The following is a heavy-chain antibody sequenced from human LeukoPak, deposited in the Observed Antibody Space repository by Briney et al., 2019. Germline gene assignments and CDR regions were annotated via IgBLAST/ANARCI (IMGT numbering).Heavy chain of an antibody. J-gene: IGHJ5*02. Sequence: SETLSLTCAVYGGSFSGYYWSWIRQPPGKGLEWIGEINHSGSTNYNPSLKSRVTISVDTSKNQFSLKLSSVTAADTAVYYCAREEFAGSWFGPWGQGTLVTVSS. CDR2: INHSGST. CDR1: GGSFSGYY. V-gene: IGHV4-34*01. CDR3: AREEFAGSWFGP. D-gene: IGHD2/OR15-2a*01.